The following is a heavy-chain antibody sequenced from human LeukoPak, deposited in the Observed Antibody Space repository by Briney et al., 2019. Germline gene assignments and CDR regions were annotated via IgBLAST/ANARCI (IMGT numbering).Heavy chain of an antibody. J-gene: IGHJ4*02. V-gene: IGHV1-46*01. D-gene: IGHD6-13*01. CDR3: ARDRPPGGIAAAGDFDY. CDR2: INPSGGST. Sequence: ASVTVSCKASGYTFTSYGISWVRQAPGQGLEWMGIINPSGGSTSYAQKFQGRVTMTRDTSTSTVYMELSSLRSEDTAVYYCARDRPPGGIAAAGDFDYWGQGTLVTVSS. CDR1: GYTFTSYG.